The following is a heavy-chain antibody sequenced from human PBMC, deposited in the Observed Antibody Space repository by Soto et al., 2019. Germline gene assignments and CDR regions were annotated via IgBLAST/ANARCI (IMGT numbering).Heavy chain of an antibody. CDR2: INHSGSA. CDR1: GASLSGVY. CDR3: ARAFKGIIETTGWPKPYYYGLDV. J-gene: IGHJ6*02. Sequence: QVQLQQWGAGLLKPSETLSLTCGVSGASLSGVYWTWIRQPPGRGLEWIGEINHSGSAYYNPALGDRVTISVGTSKMPFSLSLTSVTAADTGRYYCARAFKGIIETTGWPKPYYYGLDVWAQGTAVIVSS. V-gene: IGHV4-34*01. D-gene: IGHD6-19*01.